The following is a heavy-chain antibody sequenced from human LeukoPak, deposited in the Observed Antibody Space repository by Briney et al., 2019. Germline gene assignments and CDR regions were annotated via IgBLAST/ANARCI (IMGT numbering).Heavy chain of an antibody. CDR1: GYTFTGYY. V-gene: IGHV1-2*02. CDR3: AVDAGYCSSTSCQVMYYFDY. CDR2: INPNSGGT. D-gene: IGHD2-2*01. J-gene: IGHJ4*02. Sequence: ASVKVSCKASGYTFTGYYMRWERQAPGQGLEWMGWINPNSGGTNYAQKFQGRVTMTRDTSISTADMELSRLRSDDTAVYYCAVDAGYCSSTSCQVMYYFDYWGQGTLVTVSS.